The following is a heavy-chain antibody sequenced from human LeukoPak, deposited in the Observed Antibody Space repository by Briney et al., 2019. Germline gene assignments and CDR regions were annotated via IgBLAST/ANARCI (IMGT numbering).Heavy chain of an antibody. V-gene: IGHV4-39*01. J-gene: IGHJ5*02. CDR3: ARGLWIQLWTS. D-gene: IGHD5-18*01. CDR2: GTT. Sequence: PSETLSLTCTVSGGSISSCSYYWGWIRQRGTTCYNPSLKSRVTISVDTSKNQFSLKLSSVTAADTAVYYCARGLWIQLWTSWGQGTLVTVSS. CDR1: GGSISSCSYY.